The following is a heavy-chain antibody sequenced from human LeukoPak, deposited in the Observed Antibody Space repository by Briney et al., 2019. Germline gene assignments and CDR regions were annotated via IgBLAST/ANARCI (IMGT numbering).Heavy chain of an antibody. CDR1: GFTVSSNY. CDR3: AKTFGIAAAGNIFDYGMDV. Sequence: GWSLRLSCAASGFTVSSNYMSWVRQAPGKGLEWVSVIYSGGSTYYADSVKGRFTISRDNSKNTLYLQMNSLRAEDTAVYYCAKTFGIAAAGNIFDYGMDVWGQGTTVTVSS. V-gene: IGHV3-53*05. J-gene: IGHJ6*02. D-gene: IGHD6-13*01. CDR2: IYSGGST.